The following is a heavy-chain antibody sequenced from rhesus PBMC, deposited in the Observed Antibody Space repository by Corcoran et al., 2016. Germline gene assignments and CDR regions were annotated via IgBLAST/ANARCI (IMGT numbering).Heavy chain of an antibody. J-gene: IGHJ4*01. CDR1: GGSISSGYYY. V-gene: IGHV4-122*02. CDR3: ARGGALTGGGCPDY. CDR2: ITYSGGT. D-gene: IGHD2-21*01. Sequence: QVQLQESGPGLVKPSETLSLTCAVSGGSISSGYYYWSWIRQPPGKGLEWIGYITYSGGTGYTPSLKSRVTISRDTSKNQFSLRLSSVTAADAAVYYCARGGALTGGGCPDYWGQGVLVTVSS.